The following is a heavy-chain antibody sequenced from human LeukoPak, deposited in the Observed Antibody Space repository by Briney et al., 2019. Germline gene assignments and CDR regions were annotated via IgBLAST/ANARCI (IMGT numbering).Heavy chain of an antibody. CDR1: GYTFTGCY. CDR2: INPNSGGT. J-gene: IGHJ4*02. Sequence: ASVKVSCKASGYTFTGCYMHWVRQAPGQGLEWMGWINPNSGGTNYAQKFQGWVTMTRDTSISTAYMELSRLRSDDTAVYYCARVGYYDSSGYDYWGQGTLVTVPS. V-gene: IGHV1-2*04. CDR3: ARVGYYDSSGYDY. D-gene: IGHD3-22*01.